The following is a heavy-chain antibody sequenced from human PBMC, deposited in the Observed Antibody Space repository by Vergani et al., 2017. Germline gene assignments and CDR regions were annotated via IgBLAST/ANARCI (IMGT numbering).Heavy chain of an antibody. CDR3: ARSSRITVVRAPDYYYYGMDV. D-gene: IGHD3-10*01. V-gene: IGHV1-2*02. Sequence: QVQLVQSGAEVKKPGSSVKVSCKASGGTFSSYAISWVRQAPGQGLEWMGGINPNSGGTNYAQKFQGRVTMTRDTSISTAYMELSRLRSDDTAVYYCARSSRITVVRAPDYYYYGMDVWGQGTTVTFSS. CDR2: INPNSGGT. CDR1: GGTFSSYA. J-gene: IGHJ6*02.